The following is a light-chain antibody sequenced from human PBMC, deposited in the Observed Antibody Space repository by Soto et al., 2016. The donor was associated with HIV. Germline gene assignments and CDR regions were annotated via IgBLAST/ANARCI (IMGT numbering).Light chain of an antibody. Sequence: DIQMTQSPSSLSASVGDRVTITCQASQDINNNLNWFQQKPGKAPKLLIYAAFNLEVGVPSRFSGSGSGTDFTLTISSLQPEDIAAYYCQQHGNLPHTFGRGTKVEI. CDR1: QDINNN. CDR3: QQHGNLPHT. V-gene: IGKV1-33*01. CDR2: AAF. J-gene: IGKJ4*01.